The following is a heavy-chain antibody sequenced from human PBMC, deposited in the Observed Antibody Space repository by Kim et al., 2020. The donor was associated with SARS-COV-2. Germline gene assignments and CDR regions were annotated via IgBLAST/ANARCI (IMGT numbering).Heavy chain of an antibody. Sequence: GGSLRLSCAASGFSFSSYGMHWVRQAPGKGLEWVAGTYYDGSNKYYGDSVKGRFTISRDNSKDTLYLQMNTLRAEDTAVYYCVGISTGSPDHWGQGTLVTVSS. CDR2: TYYDGSNK. CDR1: GFSFSSYG. D-gene: IGHD3-9*01. CDR3: VGISTGSPDH. V-gene: IGHV3-33*08. J-gene: IGHJ4*02.